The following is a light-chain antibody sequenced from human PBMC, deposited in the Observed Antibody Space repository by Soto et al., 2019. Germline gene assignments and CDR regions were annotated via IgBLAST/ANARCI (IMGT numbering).Light chain of an antibody. CDR3: QQRTNWPLT. CDR2: DAS. Sequence: EIVLTQSPATLSLSPGERATLSCRASQSVSSSLAWYQQKPGQAPRLLIYDASNRATGIPARFSGRGSGTDFNLTISSLEPEDFAVYYCQQRTNWPLTFGGGTKVEIK. CDR1: QSVSSS. V-gene: IGKV3-11*01. J-gene: IGKJ4*01.